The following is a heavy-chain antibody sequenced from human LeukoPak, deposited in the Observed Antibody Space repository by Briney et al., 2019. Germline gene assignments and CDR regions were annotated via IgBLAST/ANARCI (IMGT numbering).Heavy chain of an antibody. D-gene: IGHD1-26*01. CDR3: AKDRSGSYYL. V-gene: IGHV3-23*01. CDR1: GFTFSSYG. Sequence: PGGSLRLSRAASGFTFSSYGMSWVRQAPGKGLEWVSAISGSGGSTYYADSVKGRFTISRDNSKNTLYLQMNSLRAEDTAVYYCAKDRSGSYYLWGQGTLVTVSS. CDR2: ISGSGGST. J-gene: IGHJ5*02.